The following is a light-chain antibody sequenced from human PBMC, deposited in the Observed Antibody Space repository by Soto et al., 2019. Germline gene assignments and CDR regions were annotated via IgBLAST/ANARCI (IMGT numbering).Light chain of an antibody. Sequence: EIVLTQSPGTLSLSPGERATLSCRASQSISSSNLAWYQQKPGQAPRLLIYGASSRATGIPDRFSGSGSGTDFTLTISRLEPEDFAVYYCQQYGSSPFTFGPGTKVDIQ. V-gene: IGKV3-20*01. CDR1: QSISSSN. CDR3: QQYGSSPFT. CDR2: GAS. J-gene: IGKJ3*01.